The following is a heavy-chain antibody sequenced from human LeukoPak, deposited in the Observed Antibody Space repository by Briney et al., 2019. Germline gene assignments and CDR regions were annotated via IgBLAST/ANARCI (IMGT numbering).Heavy chain of an antibody. CDR1: GGSISISNW. Sequence: SGTLSLTCAVSGGSISISNWWSWVRQPPGKGLEWIGENFHSGSTNYNPSLKSRVTISVDKSKNQFSLKLSSLTAADTAVYYCARIPFSYYGMDVWGQGTTVTVSS. CDR3: ARIPFSYYGMDV. CDR2: NFHSGST. V-gene: IGHV4-4*02. J-gene: IGHJ6*02. D-gene: IGHD2/OR15-2a*01.